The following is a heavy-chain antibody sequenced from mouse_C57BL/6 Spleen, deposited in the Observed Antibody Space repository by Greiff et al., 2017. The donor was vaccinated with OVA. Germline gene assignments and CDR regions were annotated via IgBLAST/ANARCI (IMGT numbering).Heavy chain of an antibody. CDR3: ARGEGYDVDWFAY. J-gene: IGHJ3*01. V-gene: IGHV3-6*01. CDR1: GYSITSGYY. D-gene: IGHD2-2*01. CDR2: ISYDGSN. Sequence: EVKLQESGPGLVKPSQSLSLTCSVTGYSITSGYYWNWIRQFPGNKLEWMGYISYDGSNNYNPSLKNRISITRDTSKNQFFLKLNSVTTEDTATYYCARGEGYDVDWFAYWGQGTLVTVSA.